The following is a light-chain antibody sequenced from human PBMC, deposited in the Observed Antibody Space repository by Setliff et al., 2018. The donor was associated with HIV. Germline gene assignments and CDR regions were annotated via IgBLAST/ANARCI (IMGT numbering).Light chain of an antibody. Sequence: SVLTQPASVSGSPGQSVTISCTGTSSDVGGYPYVSWYQQYPGKVPKLVIYEVSNRPSGVSNRFSGSKSANMASLTISGLQAEDEADYYCSSYTSSSTLVFGTGTKVTVL. CDR1: SSDVGGYPY. J-gene: IGLJ1*01. CDR2: EVS. V-gene: IGLV2-14*01. CDR3: SSYTSSSTLV.